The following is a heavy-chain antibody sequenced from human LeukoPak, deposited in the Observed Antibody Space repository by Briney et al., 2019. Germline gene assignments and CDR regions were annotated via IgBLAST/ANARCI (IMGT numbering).Heavy chain of an antibody. CDR2: IVVGSGNT. Sequence: SVKVSCKASGFTFTSSAMQWVRQARGQRLEWIGWIVVGSGNTNYAQKFQERVTITRDMSTSTAYMELSSLRSEDTAVYYCARIRCGGDCQDDAFDIWGQGTMVTVSS. J-gene: IGHJ3*02. CDR1: GFTFTSSA. D-gene: IGHD2-21*02. V-gene: IGHV1-58*02. CDR3: ARIRCGGDCQDDAFDI.